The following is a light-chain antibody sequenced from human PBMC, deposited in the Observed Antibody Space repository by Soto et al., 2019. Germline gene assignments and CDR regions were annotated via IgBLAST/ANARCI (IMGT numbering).Light chain of an antibody. J-gene: IGKJ4*01. CDR3: QQRSNWPPP. CDR1: QSVSSY. CDR2: AAS. Sequence: EIVLSQSPATLSLSPGERATLSCRASQSVSSYLAGYQQKPGQAPRLLIYAASNRATGIPSRFSGSGSGTDFTLTISSLEPEDFAVYYCQQRSNWPPPFGGGTKVEIK. V-gene: IGKV3-11*01.